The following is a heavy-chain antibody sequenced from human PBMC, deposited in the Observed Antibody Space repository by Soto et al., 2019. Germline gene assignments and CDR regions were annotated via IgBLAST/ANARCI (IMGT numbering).Heavy chain of an antibody. D-gene: IGHD1-1*01. CDR3: ARDIAQTPGGYQLVGLFGNNWFDP. J-gene: IGHJ5*02. Sequence: PSETLSLTCTVSGGSISSSSYYWGWIRQPPGKGLEWIGSIYYSGSTYYNPSLKSRVTMSVDTSKNQFSLKVASVTAADTAVYYCARDIAQTPGGYQLVGLFGNNWFDPWGQGTLVTVSS. CDR1: GGSISSSSYY. CDR2: IYYSGST. V-gene: IGHV4-39*07.